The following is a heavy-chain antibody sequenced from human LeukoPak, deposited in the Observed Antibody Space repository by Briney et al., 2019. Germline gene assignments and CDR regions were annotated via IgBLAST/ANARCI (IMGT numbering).Heavy chain of an antibody. Sequence: GGSLRLPCAASGFTFSSYGMHWVRQAPGKGLEWVAVITYDGSHKYYADSVKGRFTISRDNSKNTLYLQMNSLRAEDTAVYYCAKGPETGWYEYFQHWGQGTLVTVSS. J-gene: IGHJ1*01. CDR1: GFTFSSYG. D-gene: IGHD6-19*01. CDR3: AKGPETGWYEYFQH. V-gene: IGHV3-30*18. CDR2: ITYDGSHK.